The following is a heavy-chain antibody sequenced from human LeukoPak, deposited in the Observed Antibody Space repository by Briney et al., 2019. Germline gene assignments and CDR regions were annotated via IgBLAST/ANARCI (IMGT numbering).Heavy chain of an antibody. Sequence: SDTLSLTCTVSGGSISNYYWSWIRQPPGKGLEWIAYIDYRGSTTYNPSLKSRVTISVDTSRNQFSLKLSSVTAADTAVYYCARSRSGYSYDHAAFDIWGQGTMVTVSS. CDR3: ARSRSGYSYDHAAFDI. V-gene: IGHV4-59*07. J-gene: IGHJ3*02. CDR1: GGSISNYY. CDR2: IDYRGST. D-gene: IGHD5-18*01.